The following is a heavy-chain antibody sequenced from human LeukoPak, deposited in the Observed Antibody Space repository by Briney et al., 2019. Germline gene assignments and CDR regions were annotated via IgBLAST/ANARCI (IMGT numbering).Heavy chain of an antibody. D-gene: IGHD3-10*01. V-gene: IGHV3-7*03. CDR3: AKDDRLSSGYGSSDY. J-gene: IGHJ4*02. CDR1: GFSFSNSW. CDR2: INPDGSAK. Sequence: GGSLRLSCAASGFSFSNSWMSWVRQTPGKRLEWAGHINPDGSAKYYDDSVKGRFTISRDNAQNSLYLQMNSLRAEDTAVYYCAKDDRLSSGYGSSDYWGQGTLVTVSS.